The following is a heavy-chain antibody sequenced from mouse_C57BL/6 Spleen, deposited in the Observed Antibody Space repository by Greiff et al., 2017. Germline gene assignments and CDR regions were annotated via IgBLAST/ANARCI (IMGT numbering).Heavy chain of an antibody. V-gene: IGHV6-3*01. CDR1: GFTFSNYW. CDR3: TKLGRGAWFAY. Sequence: EVKLEESGGGLVQPGGSMKLSCVASGFTFSNYWMNWVRQSPEKGLEWVAQIRLKSDNYATHYAESVKGRFTISRDDSKSSVYLQMNNLRAEDTGIYYCTKLGRGAWFAYWGQGTLVTVSA. CDR2: IRLKSDNYAT. D-gene: IGHD4-1*01. J-gene: IGHJ3*01.